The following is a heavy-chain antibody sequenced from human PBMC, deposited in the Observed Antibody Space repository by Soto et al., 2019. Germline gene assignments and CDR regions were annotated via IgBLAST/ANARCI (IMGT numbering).Heavy chain of an antibody. Sequence: GASVKVPCKDSGYTFTSYGLIWVRQAPGQGLEWMGWISAYNGNTNYAQKLQGRVTMTTDTSTSTAYMELRSLRSDDTAVYYCAREEVDYDFWSGSLDYWGQGTLVTVSS. J-gene: IGHJ4*02. D-gene: IGHD3-3*01. CDR2: ISAYNGNT. CDR1: GYTFTSYG. V-gene: IGHV1-18*04. CDR3: AREEVDYDFWSGSLDY.